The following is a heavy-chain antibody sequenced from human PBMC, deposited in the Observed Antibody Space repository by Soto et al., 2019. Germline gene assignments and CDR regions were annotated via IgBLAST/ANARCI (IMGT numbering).Heavy chain of an antibody. CDR3: ARIKWGLNYYNGMDV. V-gene: IGHV1-2*02. CDR1: GYSFSDYF. CDR2: INPKTAAT. D-gene: IGHD1-26*01. Sequence: ASVKVSCKPSGYSFSDYFIQWVRQAPGQGLEWVAWINPKTAATNYAKKFQGRVSLTWDTSSTTAYMELTRLRPDDTAVYFCARIKWGLNYYNGMDVWGQGTTVTVSS. J-gene: IGHJ6*02.